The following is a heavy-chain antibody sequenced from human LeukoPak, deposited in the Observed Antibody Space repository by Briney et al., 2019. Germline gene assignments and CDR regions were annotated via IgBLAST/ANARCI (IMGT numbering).Heavy chain of an antibody. V-gene: IGHV3-48*01. CDR3: AGSPWYSSGWVDY. J-gene: IGHJ4*02. CDR2: ISSSSSTI. CDR1: GFTFSSYS. Sequence: GGSLRLSCAASGFTFSSYSMNWVRQAPGKGLEWVSYISSSSSTIYYADSVKGRFTISRDNAKNSLYLQMNSLRAEDTAVYYCAGSPWYSSGWVDYWGQGTLVTVSS. D-gene: IGHD6-19*01.